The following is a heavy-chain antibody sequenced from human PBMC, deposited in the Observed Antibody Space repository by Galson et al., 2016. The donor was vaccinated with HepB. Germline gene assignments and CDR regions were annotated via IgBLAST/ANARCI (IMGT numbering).Heavy chain of an antibody. D-gene: IGHD2-8*02. CDR2: ISNDGKNK. V-gene: IGHV3-30*04. CDR3: ARRRCTGGSCYSDY. Sequence: SLRLSCAASGFTFSAYGMHWVRQALGKGLESVAVISNDGKNKNYADSLRGRFTISRDNPKNTLSLQMNSLRTEDTAVYYCARRRCTGGSCYSDYWGQGTLVTVSS. CDR1: GFTFSAYG. J-gene: IGHJ4*02.